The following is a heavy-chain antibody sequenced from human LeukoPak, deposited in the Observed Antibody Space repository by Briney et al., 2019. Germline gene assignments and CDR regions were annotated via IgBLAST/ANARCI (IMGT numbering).Heavy chain of an antibody. CDR1: GGSINIHY. CDR2: IYYTGRN. D-gene: IGHD5-12*01. CDR3: ARRDSGWNYFDY. V-gene: IGHV4-59*08. J-gene: IGHJ4*02. Sequence: PSETLSLTCAVSGGSINIHYWSWIRQPPGKGLEWIGDIYYTGRNNYNPSLKSRVTISVDTSKNHLSLNLTSVLAADTAMYYCARRDSGWNYFDYWGQGNLVTVSS.